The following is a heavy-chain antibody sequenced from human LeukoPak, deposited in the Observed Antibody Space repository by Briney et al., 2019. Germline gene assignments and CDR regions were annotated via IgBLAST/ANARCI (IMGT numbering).Heavy chain of an antibody. CDR3: ARGGSARWLAFDY. J-gene: IGHJ4*02. D-gene: IGHD6-19*01. Sequence: SETLSLTCAVYGGSFSGYYWSWIRQSPGKGLEWIGEINHSGSTNCNPSLKSRVTISIDTSKNQFSLKLSSVTAADTAVYYCARGGSARWLAFDYWGQGTLVTVSS. CDR2: INHSGST. CDR1: GGSFSGYY. V-gene: IGHV4-34*01.